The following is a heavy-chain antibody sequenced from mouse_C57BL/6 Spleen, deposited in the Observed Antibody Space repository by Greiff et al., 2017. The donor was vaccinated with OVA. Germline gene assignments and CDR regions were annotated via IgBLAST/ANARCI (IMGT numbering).Heavy chain of an antibody. V-gene: IGHV1-66*01. CDR1: GYSFTSYY. CDR3: AISYGYDGGVYAMDY. CDR2: IYPGSGNT. Sequence: QVQLQQSGPELVKPGASVKISCKASGYSFTSYYIHWVKQRPGQGLEWIGWIYPGSGNTKYNEKFKGKATLTADTSSSTAYMQLSSLTSEDSAGYYCAISYGYDGGVYAMDYWGQGTSVTVSS. D-gene: IGHD2-2*01. J-gene: IGHJ4*01.